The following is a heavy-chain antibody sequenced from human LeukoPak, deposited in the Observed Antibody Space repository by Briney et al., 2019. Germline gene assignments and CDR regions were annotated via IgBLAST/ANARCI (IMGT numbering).Heavy chain of an antibody. V-gene: IGHV4-39*01. CDR2: IYYSGNT. CDR1: GVSISSSNSY. Sequence: SETLSLTCTVSGVSISSSNSYWGWLRQPPGKGLEWIGSIYYSGNTYYNASLKSQVSISIDTSKNRFSLKLTSVTAADTAVYYCARQTGSGLFILPGGQGTLVTVSS. D-gene: IGHD3/OR15-3a*01. CDR3: ARQTGSGLFILP. J-gene: IGHJ4*02.